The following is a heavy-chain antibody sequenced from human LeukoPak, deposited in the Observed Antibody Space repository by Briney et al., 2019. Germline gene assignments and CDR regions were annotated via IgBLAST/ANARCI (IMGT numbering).Heavy chain of an antibody. V-gene: IGHV1-2*02. CDR2: MAPKSGDT. Sequence: GASVRVPCKASGYTFTSNYIHWIRQAPGQGLEWMGWMAPKSGDTRNAQKFQGRVTMTGDTSISTAYMELSRLTFDDTAVYYCARGDGSSWFEYWGQGTLVIVPS. D-gene: IGHD6-13*01. CDR3: ARGDGSSWFEY. CDR1: GYTFTSNY. J-gene: IGHJ4*02.